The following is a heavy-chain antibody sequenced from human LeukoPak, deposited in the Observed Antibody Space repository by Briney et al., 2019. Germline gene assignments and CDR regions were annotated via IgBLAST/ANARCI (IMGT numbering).Heavy chain of an antibody. V-gene: IGHV3-23*01. J-gene: IGHJ4*02. Sequence: GGSLRLSCAASGFIFSSYAMSWVRQAPGKGLEWVSAISGSGGSTNYADSVKGRFTISRDNSKNTLYLQMNSLRAEDTAVYYCAKRSCSGGSCNFDYWGQGTLVTVSS. CDR1: GFIFSSYA. D-gene: IGHD2-15*01. CDR3: AKRSCSGGSCNFDY. CDR2: ISGSGGST.